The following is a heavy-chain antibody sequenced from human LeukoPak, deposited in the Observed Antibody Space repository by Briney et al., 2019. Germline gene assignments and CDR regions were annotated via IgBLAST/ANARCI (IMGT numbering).Heavy chain of an antibody. V-gene: IGHV3-23*01. J-gene: IGHJ4*02. CDR1: GFTFSSSA. D-gene: IGHD2-15*01. CDR2: VSSSGGST. CDR3: AKRVFAAAQDYFFDY. Sequence: GGSLRLSCAASGFTFSSSAMSWVRQAPGKGLEWVSAVSSSGGSTFYADSVKGRFTISRDNSKNTLFLQMSSLRAEDTAIYYCAKRVFAAAQDYFFDYWGPGTLVTVSS.